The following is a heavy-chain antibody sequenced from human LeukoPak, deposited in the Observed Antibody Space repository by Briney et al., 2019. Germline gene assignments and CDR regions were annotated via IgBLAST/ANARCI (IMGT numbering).Heavy chain of an antibody. J-gene: IGHJ4*02. D-gene: IGHD6-13*01. CDR1: GYSFTSHR. V-gene: IGHV5-10-1*01. CDR3: ARAYSSTWHFDY. Sequence: GESLKISCKGSGYSFTSHRITWVRQMPGKGPEWMGRIDPSDSYTNYSPSFQGHVTISADKSINTAYLQWSSLKASDTAMYYCARAYSSTWHFDYWGQGTLVTVSS. CDR2: IDPSDSYT.